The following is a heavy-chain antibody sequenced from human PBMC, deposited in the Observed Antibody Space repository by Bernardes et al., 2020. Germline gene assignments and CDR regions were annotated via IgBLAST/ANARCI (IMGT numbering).Heavy chain of an antibody. CDR2: LYYSGNT. Sequence: SETLSLTCTVSGGSLSNYYWGWIRQPPGRGLEWIGYLYYSGNTNYNPSLKSRVTMSADTSKSQFSLKLSSVTAADTAVYYCVRRADGTYGSWLDSWGQGTLVTVSS. D-gene: IGHD1-26*01. CDR3: VRRADGTYGSWLDS. J-gene: IGHJ5*01. V-gene: IGHV4-59*01. CDR1: GGSLSNYY.